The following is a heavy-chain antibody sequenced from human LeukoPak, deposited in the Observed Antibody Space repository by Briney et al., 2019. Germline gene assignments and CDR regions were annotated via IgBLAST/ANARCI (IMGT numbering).Heavy chain of an antibody. D-gene: IGHD1-1*01. CDR2: TYYRSKWNS. V-gene: IGHV6-1*01. J-gene: IGHJ5*02. CDR1: GDSVSSNSAS. CDR3: ARDPDNSYEWGPFDP. Sequence: SQTLSLTCAISGDSVSSNSASWNWIRQSPSRGLERLGRTYYRSKWNSDYAVSVKSRITINPDTSKNQFSLHLESVTPEDTAVYYCARDPDNSYEWGPFDPWGQGTLVTVSS.